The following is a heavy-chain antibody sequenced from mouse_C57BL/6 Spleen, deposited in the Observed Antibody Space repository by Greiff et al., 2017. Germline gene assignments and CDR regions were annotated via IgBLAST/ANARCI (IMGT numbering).Heavy chain of an antibody. J-gene: IGHJ2*01. V-gene: IGHV5-6*01. CDR2: ISSGGSYT. CDR3: ARQGKDYGSSYNFDC. CDR1: GFTFSSYG. Sequence: EVMLVESGGDLVKPGGSLKLSCAASGFTFSSYGMSWVRQTPDKRLEWVATISSGGSYTYYPDSVKGRFTISRDNAKNTLYLQMSSLKSEDTAMYYCARQGKDYGSSYNFDCWGQGTTLTVSS. D-gene: IGHD1-1*01.